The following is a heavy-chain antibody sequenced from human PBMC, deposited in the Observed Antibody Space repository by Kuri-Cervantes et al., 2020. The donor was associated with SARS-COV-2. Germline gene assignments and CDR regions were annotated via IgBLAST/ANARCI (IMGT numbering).Heavy chain of an antibody. CDR1: GGSFSGYY. CDR2: SSYSGST. J-gene: IGHJ5*02. V-gene: IGHV4-59*01. CDR3: ARSSGYSSGWSSGRNWFDP. D-gene: IGHD6-19*01. Sequence: ESLKISCAVYGGSFSGYYWSWIRQPPGKGLEWIGYSSYSGSTNFNPSLKSRVTISVDTSRKQFSLKLSSVTAADTAVYYCARSSGYSSGWSSGRNWFDPWGQGTLVTVSS.